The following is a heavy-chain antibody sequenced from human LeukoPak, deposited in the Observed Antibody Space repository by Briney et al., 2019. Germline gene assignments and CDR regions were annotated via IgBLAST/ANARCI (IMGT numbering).Heavy chain of an antibody. J-gene: IGHJ6*03. D-gene: IGHD6-13*01. V-gene: IGHV4-59*12. CDR2: IYYNGST. CDR1: GVSFSSYY. Sequence: AGSLSLSCAVSGVSFSSYYLSWVRQAPGKGLEWVGYIYYNGSTNYNAALKSRVTISVDTSKNQFSLTLSSVTAADTAVYYCARDHSSSWYGALYYYCYMDVWGKGTTVTVSS. CDR3: ARDHSSSWYGALYYYCYMDV.